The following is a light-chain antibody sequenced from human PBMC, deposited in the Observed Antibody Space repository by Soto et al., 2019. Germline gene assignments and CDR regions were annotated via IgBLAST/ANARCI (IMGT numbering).Light chain of an antibody. J-gene: IGKJ1*01. CDR2: RAS. V-gene: IGKV1-5*03. CDR3: QQYSRRST. Sequence: DIQMTQSPSTLSASVGDRVTITCRASQNINTWLAWYQQKPGKGPILLIYRASRLESGVPSRFSGSGYGTEFTLTISSLQPDDFATYYCQQYSRRSTFGQGTKVDIK. CDR1: QNINTW.